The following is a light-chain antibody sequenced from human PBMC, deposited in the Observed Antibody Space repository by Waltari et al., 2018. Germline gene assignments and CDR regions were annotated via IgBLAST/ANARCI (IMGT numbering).Light chain of an antibody. CDR3: QQYSGFMWT. J-gene: IGKJ1*01. V-gene: IGKV4-1*01. CDR2: WAS. Sequence: DIVMTQSPDSLAVSLGERATINCRSSQGLLYSVHNKNYLAWYQQKPGQPPKLLIFWASTREAGVPDRFSGSGSGTDFTLTISSLQAEDVAVYYCQQYSGFMWTFGQGTKVEIK. CDR1: QGLLYSVHNKNY.